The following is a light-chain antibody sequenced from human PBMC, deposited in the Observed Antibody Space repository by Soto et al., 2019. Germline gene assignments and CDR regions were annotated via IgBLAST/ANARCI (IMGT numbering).Light chain of an antibody. CDR3: SSHAGVNNVV. CDR1: SSDVGGGDH. Sequence: QSALTQPPSASGSPGQSVTISCTGTSSDVGGGDHVSWYQQHPGKVPKLMIYDVTKRPSGVPDRFSGSKSGNTASLTVSGLQAEDEADYYCSSHAGVNNVVFGGGTKLTVL. CDR2: DVT. J-gene: IGLJ2*01. V-gene: IGLV2-8*01.